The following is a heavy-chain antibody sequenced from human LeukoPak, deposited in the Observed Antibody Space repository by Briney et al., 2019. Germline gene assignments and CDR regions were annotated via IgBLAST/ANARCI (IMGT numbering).Heavy chain of an antibody. CDR3: ARTYSYGLYHFDY. CDR1: GGPISSSSYY. D-gene: IGHD5-18*01. Sequence: SETLSLTCTVSGGPISSSSYYWGWIRQPPGKGLEWIGSIYYSGSTYYNPSLKSRVTISVDTSKNQFSLKLSSVTAADTAVYYCARTYSYGLYHFDYWGQGTLVTVSS. CDR2: IYYSGST. V-gene: IGHV4-39*01. J-gene: IGHJ4*02.